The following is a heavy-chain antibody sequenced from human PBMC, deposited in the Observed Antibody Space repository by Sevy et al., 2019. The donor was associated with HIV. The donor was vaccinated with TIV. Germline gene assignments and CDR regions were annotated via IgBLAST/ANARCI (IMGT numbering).Heavy chain of an antibody. J-gene: IGHJ4*02. Sequence: GGSLRLSCAASGFTFSRYAMHWVRQAPGKGLEWVAVISYDGGNKYCTDSLKGRFTISRDNSKNTLILQMNSLRPEDTAVYYCARNGTGHSYGTPPWYWGQGTLVTVSS. D-gene: IGHD5-18*01. CDR3: ARNGTGHSYGTPPWY. CDR2: ISYDGGNK. V-gene: IGHV3-30-3*01. CDR1: GFTFSRYA.